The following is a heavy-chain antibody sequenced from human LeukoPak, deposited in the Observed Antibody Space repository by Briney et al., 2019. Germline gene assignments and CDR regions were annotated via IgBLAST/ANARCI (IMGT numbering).Heavy chain of an antibody. Sequence: SETLSLTCAVYGGSFSGYYWSWIRQPPGKGLEWIGEINHSGSTNYNPSLKSRVTISVDTSKNQFSLKLSSVTAADTAVYYCARVRGITIFGEAYKNIDYYYYYMDVWGKGTTVTVSS. V-gene: IGHV4-34*01. D-gene: IGHD3-3*01. CDR1: GGSFSGYY. CDR3: ARVRGITIFGEAYKNIDYYYYYMDV. J-gene: IGHJ6*03. CDR2: INHSGST.